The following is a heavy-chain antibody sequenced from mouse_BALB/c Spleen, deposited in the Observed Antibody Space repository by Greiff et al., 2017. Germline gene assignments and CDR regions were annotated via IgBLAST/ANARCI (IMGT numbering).Heavy chain of an antibody. J-gene: IGHJ4*01. Sequence: EVMLVESGAELVKPGASVKLSCTASGFNIKDTYMHWVKQRPEQGLEWIGRIDPANGNTKYDPKFQGKATITADTSSNTAYLQLSSLTSEDTAVYYCARGEAMDYWGQGTSVTVSS. V-gene: IGHV14-3*02. CDR3: ARGEAMDY. CDR1: GFNIKDTY. CDR2: IDPANGNT.